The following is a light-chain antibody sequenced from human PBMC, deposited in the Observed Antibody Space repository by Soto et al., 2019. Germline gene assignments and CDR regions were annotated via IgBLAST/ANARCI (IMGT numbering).Light chain of an antibody. CDR1: SPPLSTTYY. J-gene: IGLJ1*01. CDR2: STN. V-gene: IGLV8-61*01. Sequence: QAVVTQEPAVSVSPGGTVTLTCGLRSPPLSTTYYPAWCQQAPGQPPRTLIYSTNTRSSGVPDRFSGSIRGNKAALTITGAQADDEAYYYCLLYMGNGIYLFGPGTKVTVL. CDR3: LLYMGNGIYL.